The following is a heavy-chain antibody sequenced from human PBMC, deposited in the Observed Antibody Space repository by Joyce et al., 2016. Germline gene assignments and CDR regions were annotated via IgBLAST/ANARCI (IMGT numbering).Heavy chain of an antibody. D-gene: IGHD4-17*01. Sequence: EVQLVESGGGLVRPGGSLRLSCAASGFTVFNKYMSWVRQLPGKGLEWVSIIYTGGSTYYADSVKGRFTISRDNSRNTLHLQMNTLRAEDTAVYYCARVDYGDYVGYWGQGTLVTVSS. J-gene: IGHJ4*02. CDR1: GFTVFNKY. CDR2: IYTGGST. CDR3: ARVDYGDYVGY. V-gene: IGHV3-66*01.